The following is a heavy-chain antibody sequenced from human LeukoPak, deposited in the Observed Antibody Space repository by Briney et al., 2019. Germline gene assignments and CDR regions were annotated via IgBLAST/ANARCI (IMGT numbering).Heavy chain of an antibody. Sequence: KTSETLSLTCTVSGGSISSYYWSWIRQPPGKGLEWIGYIYYRGSTNYNPSLKSRVTISVDTSKNQFSLKLSSVTAADTAVYYCARVGGSLDYWGQGTLVTVSS. D-gene: IGHD1-26*01. CDR3: ARVGGSLDY. V-gene: IGHV4-59*01. CDR1: GGSISSYY. J-gene: IGHJ4*02. CDR2: IYYRGST.